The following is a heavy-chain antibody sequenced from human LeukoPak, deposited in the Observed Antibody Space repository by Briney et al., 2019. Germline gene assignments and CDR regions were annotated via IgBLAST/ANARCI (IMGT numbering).Heavy chain of an antibody. CDR1: GFTFRNYA. CDR2: ISYDGRNK. J-gene: IGHJ4*02. V-gene: IGHV3-30*04. CDR3: AKGMVRGVIIGSLNY. Sequence: GGSLRLSCATAGFTFRNYAMSWVRQAPGKGLEWVAVISYDGRNKYYADSVKGRFTISRDNSKNTLYLQMNSLRAEDTAVYYCAKGMVRGVIIGSLNYWGQGTLVTVSS. D-gene: IGHD3-10*01.